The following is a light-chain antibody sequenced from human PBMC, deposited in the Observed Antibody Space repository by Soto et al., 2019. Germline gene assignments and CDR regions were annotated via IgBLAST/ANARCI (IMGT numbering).Light chain of an antibody. V-gene: IGKV3-15*01. J-gene: IGKJ4*01. CDR2: DAS. CDR3: QQYNFWSPLT. CDR1: QSVNSN. Sequence: EIVMTQSPATLSVSPGEGATLSCRASQSVNSNLAWYRQKPGQAPRLLISDASTRATGVPARFSGSGSGTEFTLTISSLQSEDSGIYYCQQYNFWSPLTFGGGTEVEIK.